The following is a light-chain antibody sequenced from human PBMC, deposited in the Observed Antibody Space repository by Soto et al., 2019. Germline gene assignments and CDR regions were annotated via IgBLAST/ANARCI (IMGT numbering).Light chain of an antibody. Sequence: EIVLTQSPGTLSLSPGERATLSCRASQSVSSSYLAWYQQKPGQAPRLLIYGASNRATGIPDRFSGSGSGTEFTLTINSLQAEDSAVYYCQQYYNWPRTFGQGTRLEIK. V-gene: IGKV3-20*01. CDR1: QSVSSSY. CDR2: GAS. J-gene: IGKJ5*01. CDR3: QQYYNWPRT.